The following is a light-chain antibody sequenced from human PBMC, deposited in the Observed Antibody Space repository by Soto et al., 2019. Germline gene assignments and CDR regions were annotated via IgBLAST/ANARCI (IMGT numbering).Light chain of an antibody. CDR1: QNIDIN. CDR3: QQYHHWPPIT. Sequence: EIVLTQSPATLSVSPGERATLSCRASQNIDINLVWYQQKPGQAPKLLIFRASTRAAGIPPRVSGSGSGTEFTLTISSLQSEDIAIYYCQQYHHWPPITFGQGTRLEIK. CDR2: RAS. J-gene: IGKJ5*01. V-gene: IGKV3-15*01.